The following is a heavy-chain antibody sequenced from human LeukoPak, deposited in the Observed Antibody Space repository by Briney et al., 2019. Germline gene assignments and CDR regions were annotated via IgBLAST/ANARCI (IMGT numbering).Heavy chain of an antibody. V-gene: IGHV7-4-1*02. J-gene: IGHJ4*02. Sequence: WASVKVSCKASGYTFTDYAITWVRQAPGQGFEWMGWINTKTGNPTYVQAFTGRFVFSLDTSVSTAYLQINSLEADDTAVYYCARDRGYCSGVGCTTGDWGQGTLVTVYS. CDR1: GYTFTDYA. CDR3: ARDRGYCSGVGCTTGD. D-gene: IGHD2-15*01. CDR2: INTKTGNP.